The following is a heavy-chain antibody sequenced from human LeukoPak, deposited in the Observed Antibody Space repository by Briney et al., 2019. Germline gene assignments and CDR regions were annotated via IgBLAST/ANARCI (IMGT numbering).Heavy chain of an antibody. CDR1: GFTFSSYW. D-gene: IGHD4-17*01. J-gene: IGHJ4*02. CDR3: AEDGYRDSIVDYYFDY. Sequence: GGSLRLSCAASGFTFSSYWMSWVRQAPGKGLEWVANIKQDGSEKYYVDSVKGRFTISRDNAKNSLYLQMNSLRAEDTAVYYCAEDGYRDSIVDYYFDYWGQGTLVTVSS. CDR2: IKQDGSEK. V-gene: IGHV3-7*01.